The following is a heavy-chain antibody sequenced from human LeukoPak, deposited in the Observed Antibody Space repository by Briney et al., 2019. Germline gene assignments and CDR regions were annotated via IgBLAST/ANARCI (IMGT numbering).Heavy chain of an antibody. Sequence: GGSLRLSCAASGFTFSSYAMSWVRQAPGKGLEWVSVIYSGGSTYYADSVKGRFTISRDNSKNTLYLQMNSLRAEDTAVYYCARGEPYDFWSGYPDYWGQGTLVTVSS. V-gene: IGHV3-66*02. CDR1: GFTFSSYA. D-gene: IGHD3-3*01. J-gene: IGHJ4*02. CDR3: ARGEPYDFWSGYPDY. CDR2: IYSGGST.